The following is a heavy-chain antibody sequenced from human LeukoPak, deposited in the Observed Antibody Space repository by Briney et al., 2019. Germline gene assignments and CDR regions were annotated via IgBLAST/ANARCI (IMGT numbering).Heavy chain of an antibody. CDR3: ARDSWSFDY. D-gene: IGHD6-13*01. CDR1: GFTFSSYA. CDR2: VSYDGSNK. Sequence: HPGGSLRLSCAASGFTFSSYAMHWVRQAPGKWLEWVAVVSYDGSNKYYADSVKGRFTISRDNSKNTLYLQMNSLGAEDTAVYYCARDSWSFDYWGQGTLVTVSS. J-gene: IGHJ4*02. V-gene: IGHV3-30*04.